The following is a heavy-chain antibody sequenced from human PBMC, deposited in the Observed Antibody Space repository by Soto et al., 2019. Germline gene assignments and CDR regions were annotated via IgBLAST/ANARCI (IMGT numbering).Heavy chain of an antibody. V-gene: IGHV3-15*02. Sequence: HLVESGGALVKPGGSLRLSCAASGFMFSSAWRSWVRQAPGKGLEWGGRIKSKRDGGTTDYAPPVKGRFVISRDDSKNTLYLQMNSLKYDDTAVYYCVEGWHDFWGQGTLVAVSS. J-gene: IGHJ4*02. CDR1: GFMFSSAW. CDR3: VEGWHDF. CDR2: IKSKRDGGTT.